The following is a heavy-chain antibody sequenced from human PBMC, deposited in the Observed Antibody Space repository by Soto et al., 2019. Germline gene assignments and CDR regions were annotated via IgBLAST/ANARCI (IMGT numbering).Heavy chain of an antibody. CDR1: GGSVSSGAYD. D-gene: IGHD3-3*01. J-gene: IGHJ6*03. CDR3: AREIQYCWRRRLGGCVDSYAYYMDV. V-gene: IGHV4-31*03. Sequence: QVQLQESGPGLVKPSETLSLTCTVCGGSVSSGAYDWTWIRQHPGKGLEWVGYIYHNGTTSYNPSLKSRVTISLDTSKNQFSLRLSSVTAADTAVYYCAREIQYCWRRRLGGCVDSYAYYMDVWGKGTAVTVSS. CDR2: IYHNGTT.